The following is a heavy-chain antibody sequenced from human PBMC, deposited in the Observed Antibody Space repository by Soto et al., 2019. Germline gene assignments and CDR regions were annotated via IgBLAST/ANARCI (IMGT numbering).Heavy chain of an antibody. V-gene: IGHV1-46*01. CDR1: GYTFTSYY. CDR3: ARDPYVVVTATADYLDY. D-gene: IGHD2-21*02. CDR2: INPSGGST. Sequence: ASVKVSCKASGYTFTSYYMHWVRQAPGQGLEWMGIINPSGGSTSYAQKFQGRVTMTRDTSTSTVYMELSSLRSEDTAVYYCARDPYVVVTATADYLDYWGQGTLVTVSS. J-gene: IGHJ4*02.